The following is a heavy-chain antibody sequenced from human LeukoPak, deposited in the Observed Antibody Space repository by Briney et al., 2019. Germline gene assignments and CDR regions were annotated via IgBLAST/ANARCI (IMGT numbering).Heavy chain of an antibody. V-gene: IGHV1-2*02. J-gene: IGHJ3*02. D-gene: IGHD3-22*01. CDR1: GYTFTGYY. CDR3: ARAGDSSGYYYDAFDI. Sequence: ASVKVSCKASGYTFTGYYMHWVRQAPGQGLEWMGWINPNSGGTNYAQKFQGRVTMTRDTSISTAYMELSRLRSDDTAVYYCARAGDSSGYYYDAFDIWGQGTMVTVSS. CDR2: INPNSGGT.